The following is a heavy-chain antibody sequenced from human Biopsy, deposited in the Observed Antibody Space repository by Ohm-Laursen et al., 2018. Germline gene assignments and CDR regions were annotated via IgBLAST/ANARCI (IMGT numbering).Heavy chain of an antibody. CDR1: GGSFTGHY. V-gene: IGHV4-59*11. CDR2: ISHTGYT. Sequence: SDTLSLTCIVSGGSFTGHYWTWIRQPPGKGLEWIGHISHTGYTSYKSSLKSRVTISLDTSRKHFSLRLTSLAAADTAVYYCARGSNEYGGLYFPHWGQGTPVTVSS. D-gene: IGHD4-23*01. CDR3: ARGSNEYGGLYFPH. J-gene: IGHJ1*01.